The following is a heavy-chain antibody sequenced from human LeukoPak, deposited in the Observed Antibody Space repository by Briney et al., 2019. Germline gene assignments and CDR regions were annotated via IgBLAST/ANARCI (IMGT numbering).Heavy chain of an antibody. D-gene: IGHD3-10*01. CDR1: GFTFSTYA. CDR3: ARTSLHYFGSGSYSLDVFDI. CDR2: ITSDGSKK. Sequence: AGRSLRLSCAASGFTFSTYALHWIRQAPGKGLEWVAAITSDGSKKYYADSVKGRFTISRDNSKNTLYLQMNSLRADDTAVYFCARTSLHYFGSGSYSLDVFDIWGQGTMVTVSS. J-gene: IGHJ3*02. V-gene: IGHV3-30-3*01.